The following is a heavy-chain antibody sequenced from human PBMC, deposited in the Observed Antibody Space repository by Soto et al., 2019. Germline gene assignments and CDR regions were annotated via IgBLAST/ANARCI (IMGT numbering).Heavy chain of an antibody. D-gene: IGHD5-12*01. CDR2: ISAYNGNT. CDR1: GYTFTSYG. Sequence: QVQLVQSGAEVKKPGASVKVSCKASGYTFTSYGISWVRQAPGQGLEWMGWISAYNGNTNYAQKLQGRVTMTTDTSAGTAYMELRSLRPDDTAVYYCARVWGGYDSPLYYYGMDVWGQGTTVTVSS. V-gene: IGHV1-18*01. J-gene: IGHJ6*02. CDR3: ARVWGGYDSPLYYYGMDV.